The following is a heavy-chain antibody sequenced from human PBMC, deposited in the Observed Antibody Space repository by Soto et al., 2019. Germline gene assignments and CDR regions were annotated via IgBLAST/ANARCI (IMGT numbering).Heavy chain of an antibody. CDR3: AASCVGCGGFNYYGMDV. J-gene: IGHJ6*02. Sequence: SETLSLTCAVYGGSFSGYGWTWIRQPPGTGLEWIGEINHSGSTNYNPSLKSRVTISVDTSKNQFSLKLSSVTAADTAVYYCAASCVGCGGFNYYGMDVWGQGTTVTVSS. CDR1: GGSFSGYG. V-gene: IGHV4-34*01. CDR2: INHSGST. D-gene: IGHD2-21*01.